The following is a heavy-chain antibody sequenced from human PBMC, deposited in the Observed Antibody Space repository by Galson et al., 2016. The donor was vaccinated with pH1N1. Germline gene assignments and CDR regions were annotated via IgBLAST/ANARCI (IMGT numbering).Heavy chain of an antibody. CDR2: IYHHGTRT. Sequence: SLRLSCAASGFTFSDYLMHWVRQVPGKGLVWVSRIYHHGTRTNYADSVKGRFAISRDNAKNMLFLDMSSLRAEDTAIYYCARRGDRPLLYAFDVWGQGTMVTVAS. CDR3: ARRGDRPLLYAFDV. D-gene: IGHD3-10*01. V-gene: IGHV3-74*01. J-gene: IGHJ3*01. CDR1: GFTFSDYL.